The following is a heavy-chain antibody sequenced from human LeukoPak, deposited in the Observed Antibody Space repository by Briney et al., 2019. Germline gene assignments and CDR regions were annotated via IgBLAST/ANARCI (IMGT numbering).Heavy chain of an antibody. V-gene: IGHV1-8*01. CDR3: ARVFGQWLAVD. D-gene: IGHD6-19*01. CDR1: GYTFTTDD. J-gene: IGHJ4*02. CDR2: ISPGTGKT. Sequence: GSSVKVSCKASGYTFTTDDINWVRQASGRGLEWMGLISPGTGKTRYPQKFQGEVTMTRDTSINTVYMELSSLRSEDTAIYYCARVFGQWLAVDWGQGTPVTVSS.